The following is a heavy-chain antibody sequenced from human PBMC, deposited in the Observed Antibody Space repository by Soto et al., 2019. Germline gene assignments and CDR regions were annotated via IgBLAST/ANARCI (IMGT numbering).Heavy chain of an antibody. CDR2: ISYDGSNK. J-gene: IGHJ6*02. Sequence: PGGSLRLSCAASGFTFSSYGMHWVRQAPGKGLEWVAVISYDGSNKYYADSVKGRFTISRDNSKNTLYLQMNSLRAEDTAVYYCAKVMNILTGLYGMDVWGQGTTVTVSS. D-gene: IGHD3-9*01. CDR1: GFTFSSYG. CDR3: AKVMNILTGLYGMDV. V-gene: IGHV3-30*18.